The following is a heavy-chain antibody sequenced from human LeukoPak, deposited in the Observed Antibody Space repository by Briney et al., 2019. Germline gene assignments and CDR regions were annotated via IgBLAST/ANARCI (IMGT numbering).Heavy chain of an antibody. D-gene: IGHD2-2*01. Sequence: GGSLRLSCSASGFTFTDYSMSWVRQAPGKGLEWVSTISSVSTYIYYADSVKGRFTISRHNAKNSLHLQMTSLRAEDMAVYFCAREGGTRDFYYYMDVWGKGTTVTVSS. V-gene: IGHV3-21*01. CDR3: AREGGTRDFYYYMDV. CDR1: GFTFTDYS. CDR2: ISSVSTYI. J-gene: IGHJ6*03.